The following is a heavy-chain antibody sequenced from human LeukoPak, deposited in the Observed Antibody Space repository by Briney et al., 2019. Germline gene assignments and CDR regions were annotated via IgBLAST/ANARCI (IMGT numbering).Heavy chain of an antibody. Sequence: GASVKVCCKASGYTFTSDFIHWVRQAPGQGPEWMGLITPSGDVTLYAQHFQGRVTVTRDMSATTVYMELSSLRSEDTALYFCSREVGPIKYFDSWGQGTLVTVSS. J-gene: IGHJ4*02. V-gene: IGHV1-46*01. D-gene: IGHD1-26*01. CDR3: SREVGPIKYFDS. CDR1: GYTFTSDF. CDR2: ITPSGDVT.